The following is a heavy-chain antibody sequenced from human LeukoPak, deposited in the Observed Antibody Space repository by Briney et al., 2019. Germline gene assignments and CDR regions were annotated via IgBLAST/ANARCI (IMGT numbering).Heavy chain of an antibody. Sequence: GGSLRLSCTGSGFTFGDYAMTWVRQAPGKGLEWVSYISSSGSTMYYTDSVKGRFTISRDNAKDSLYLQMNSLRAEDTAVYYWARDPGSGYEEHFDYWGQGTLVTVSS. V-gene: IGHV3-11*01. CDR2: ISSSGSTM. CDR1: GFTFGDYA. CDR3: ARDPGSGYEEHFDY. J-gene: IGHJ4*02. D-gene: IGHD5-12*01.